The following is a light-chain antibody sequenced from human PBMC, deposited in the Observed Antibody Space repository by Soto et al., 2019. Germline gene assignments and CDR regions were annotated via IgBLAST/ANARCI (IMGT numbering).Light chain of an antibody. CDR1: SSDVGGYNY. J-gene: IGLJ1*01. CDR2: DVS. V-gene: IGLV2-14*01. Sequence: QSALTQPASVSGSPGQSITISCTGTSSDVGGYNYVSWYQQHPGKAPKLMIYDVSNRPSGVSNRVSGSKSGNTASLTISGLQAEDEADYCCSSYTSSSTLYVFGTGTKLTVL. CDR3: SSYTSSSTLYV.